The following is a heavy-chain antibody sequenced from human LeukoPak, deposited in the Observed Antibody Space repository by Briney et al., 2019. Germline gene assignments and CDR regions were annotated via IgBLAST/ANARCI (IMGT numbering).Heavy chain of an antibody. CDR1: GFTFSSYS. V-gene: IGHV3-21*01. J-gene: IGHJ3*02. D-gene: IGHD5-12*01. CDR3: AGGHIVATISDAFDI. Sequence: GGSLRLSCAASGFTFSSYSMNWVRQAPGKGLEWVSSISSSSSYIYYADSVKGRFTISRDNAKKSLYLQMNSLRAEDTAVYYCAGGHIVATISDAFDIWGQGTMVTVSS. CDR2: ISSSSSYI.